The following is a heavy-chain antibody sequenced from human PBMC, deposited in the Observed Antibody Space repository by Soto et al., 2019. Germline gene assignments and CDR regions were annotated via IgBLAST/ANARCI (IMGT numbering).Heavy chain of an antibody. Sequence: GATVKVSCKASGFTFTSSAMQWVRQARGQRLERIGWIVVGSGNTNYAQKFQERVTITRDMSTSTAYMELSSLRSEDTAVYYCAADPIYYYDSSGYWLSYYYGMDVWG. CDR1: GFTFTSSA. CDR3: AADPIYYYDSSGYWLSYYYGMDV. V-gene: IGHV1-58*02. D-gene: IGHD3-22*01. J-gene: IGHJ6*02. CDR2: IVVGSGNT.